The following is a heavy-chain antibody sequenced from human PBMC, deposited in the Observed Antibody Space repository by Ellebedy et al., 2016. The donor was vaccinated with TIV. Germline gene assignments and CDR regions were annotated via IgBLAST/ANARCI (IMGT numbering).Heavy chain of an antibody. D-gene: IGHD1/OR15-1a*01. CDR2: INPNSGGT. J-gene: IGHJ3*02. V-gene: IGHV1-2*02. CDR1: GYSFTGYY. CDR3: ARDREQLSAVDAFDI. Sequence: ASVKVSXXASGYSFTGYYMHWVRQAPGQGLEWMGWINPNSGGTNCAQKFQGRVTITADESTSTAYMELSSLRSEDTAVYYCARDREQLSAVDAFDIWGQGTMVTVSS.